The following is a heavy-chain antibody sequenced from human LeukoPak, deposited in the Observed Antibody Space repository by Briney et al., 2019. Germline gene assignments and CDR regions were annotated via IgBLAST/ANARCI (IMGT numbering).Heavy chain of an antibody. Sequence: GGSLRLSCAASGFTFSSYSMSWVRQAPGKGLEWVSAISGSGGNRYYADSVRGRFTISRDNSKNTLYLQMNSLRAEDTAVYYCAKDPAYYDILTGYFDYWGQGTLVTVSS. CDR2: ISGSGGNR. D-gene: IGHD3-9*01. CDR3: AKDPAYYDILTGYFDY. V-gene: IGHV3-23*01. J-gene: IGHJ4*02. CDR1: GFTFSSYS.